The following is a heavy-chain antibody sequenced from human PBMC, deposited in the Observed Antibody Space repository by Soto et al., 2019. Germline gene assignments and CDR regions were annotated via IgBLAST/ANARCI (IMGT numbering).Heavy chain of an antibody. Sequence: QVQLQESGPGLVKPSETLSLTCTVSGGSISSHYWSWIRQPPGKGLEWIGYIHYSGSTNYNPSLKSRVTISVDTSKNQFSLNLSSVTAADTAVYYCARHDTSGWYGIDYWGQGTLVTVSS. D-gene: IGHD6-19*01. J-gene: IGHJ4*02. V-gene: IGHV4-59*08. CDR2: IHYSGST. CDR3: ARHDTSGWYGIDY. CDR1: GGSISSHY.